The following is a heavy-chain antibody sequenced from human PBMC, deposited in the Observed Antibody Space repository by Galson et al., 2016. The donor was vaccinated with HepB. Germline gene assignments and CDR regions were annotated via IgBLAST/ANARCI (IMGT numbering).Heavy chain of an antibody. Sequence: SLRLSCAASGFTFSDSAMHWVRQASGKGLEWVGRIRSKANNYATAYAASVKGRFTISRDDSMNTAYLQMNSLKTEDTAVYYCTRRKGKMYYFDYWGQGTLVTVSS. D-gene: IGHD3-16*01. CDR1: GFTFSDSA. V-gene: IGHV3-73*01. CDR2: IRSKANNYAT. J-gene: IGHJ4*02. CDR3: TRRKGKMYYFDY.